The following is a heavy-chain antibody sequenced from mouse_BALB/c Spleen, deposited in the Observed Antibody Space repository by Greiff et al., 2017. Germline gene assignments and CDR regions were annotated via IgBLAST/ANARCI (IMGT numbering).Heavy chain of an antibody. CDR1: GFTFSSFG. CDR2: ISSGSSTI. V-gene: IGHV5-17*02. CDR3: ARYYRYDEGYAMDY. Sequence: EVMLVESGGGLVQPGGSRKLSCAASGFTFSSFGMHWVRQAPEKGLEWVAYISSGSSTIYYADTVKGRFTISRDNPKNTLFLQMTSLRSEDTAMYYCARYYRYDEGYAMDYWGQGTSVTVSS. J-gene: IGHJ4*01. D-gene: IGHD2-14*01.